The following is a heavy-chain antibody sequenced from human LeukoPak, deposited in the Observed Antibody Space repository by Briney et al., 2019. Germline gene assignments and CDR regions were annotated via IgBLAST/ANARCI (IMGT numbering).Heavy chain of an antibody. CDR1: GYTLSDLA. D-gene: IGHD4-17*01. J-gene: IGHJ3*02. V-gene: IGHV1-24*01. Sequence: ASVKLSCTVSGYTLSDLAMHWVRQAPGKGLEWMGGLDPEDGEAIYAQPLQGRVTMTEDTSSDTAYMVLSSLRSEDTAVYYCATRNFGDYGTFDIWGQGTMVTVSS. CDR3: ATRNFGDYGTFDI. CDR2: LDPEDGEA.